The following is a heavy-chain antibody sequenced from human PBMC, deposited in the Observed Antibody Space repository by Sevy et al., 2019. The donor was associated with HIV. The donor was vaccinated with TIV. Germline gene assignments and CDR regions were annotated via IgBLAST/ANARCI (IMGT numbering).Heavy chain of an antibody. CDR3: ARRGYSYGHLFDY. V-gene: IGHV1-69*13. J-gene: IGHJ4*02. CDR2: IIPIFGTA. D-gene: IGHD5-18*01. Sequence: ASVKVSCKASGGTFSSYAISWVRQAPGQGLEWMGGIIPIFGTANYAQKFQGRVTITADESTSTAYMELSSLRSEDTAVYYCARRGYSYGHLFDYWGQRTLVTVSS. CDR1: GGTFSSYA.